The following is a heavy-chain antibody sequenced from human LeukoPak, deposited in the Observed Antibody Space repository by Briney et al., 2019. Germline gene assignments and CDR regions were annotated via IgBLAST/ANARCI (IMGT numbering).Heavy chain of an antibody. CDR2: IFYSGTT. J-gene: IGHJ4*02. CDR3: ARDRSGYCSGGNCYLDF. Sequence: PSETLSLTCTVSGGSISSGDYYWSWIRQPPGRGLEWIGYIFYSGTTYYNSSLESRVTISLDTSKNQFALRLSSVTAADTAIYYCARDRSGYCSGGNCYLDFWDQGTLVTVSS. V-gene: IGHV4-30-4*01. D-gene: IGHD2-15*01. CDR1: GGSISSGDYY.